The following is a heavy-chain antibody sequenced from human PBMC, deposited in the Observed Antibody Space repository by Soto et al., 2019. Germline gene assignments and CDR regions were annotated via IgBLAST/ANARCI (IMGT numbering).Heavy chain of an antibody. D-gene: IGHD3-22*01. Sequence: SETLSLTCTVSGGSVSTYYWSWIRQPPGKGLEWIAYIYYSGSTSYNPSLKSRVTISVDTSKNQFSLKLSSVTAADTAVYYCARTYDDSGPNSGGYGFDIWGQGTMVTVS. CDR1: GGSVSTYY. CDR3: ARTYDDSGPNSGGYGFDI. CDR2: IYYSGST. J-gene: IGHJ3*02. V-gene: IGHV4-59*02.